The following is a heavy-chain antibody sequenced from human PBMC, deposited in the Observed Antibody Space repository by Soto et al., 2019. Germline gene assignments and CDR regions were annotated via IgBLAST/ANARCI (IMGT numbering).Heavy chain of an antibody. D-gene: IGHD3-22*01. CDR1: GYSLRSNY. J-gene: IGHJ6*02. V-gene: IGHV1-2*02. CDR3: ARDLIVDGPDNYAMDV. CDR2: INPNSSGT. Sequence: ASVKVSCKASGYSLRSNYIHWVRQAPGQVLEWLGWINPNSSGTVYAQKFQGRVTMTRDTSLTTAYMQLNRLTSDDTAVYYCARDLIVDGPDNYAMDVWGQGTKVTVSS.